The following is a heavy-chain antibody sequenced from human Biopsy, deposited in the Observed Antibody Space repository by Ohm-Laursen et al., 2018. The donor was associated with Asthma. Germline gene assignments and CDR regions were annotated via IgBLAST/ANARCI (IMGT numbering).Heavy chain of an antibody. CDR1: GGSFSGYY. CDR3: ARVPHYDILTGFTLRYYYGMDV. J-gene: IGHJ6*02. Sequence: GTLSLTCAVYGGSFSGYYWSWIHQPPGKGLEWIGEINHSGSTNYNPSLKSRVTISVDTSKNQFSLKLSSVTAADTAVYYCARVPHYDILTGFTLRYYYGMDVWGQGTTVTVSS. D-gene: IGHD3-9*01. CDR2: INHSGST. V-gene: IGHV4-34*01.